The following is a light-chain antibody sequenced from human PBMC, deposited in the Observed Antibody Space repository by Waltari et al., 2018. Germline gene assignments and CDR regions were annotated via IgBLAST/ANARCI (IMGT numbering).Light chain of an antibody. CDR1: QSITRY. Sequence: DIQMTQSPSSLSASVGDRVTITCRASQSITRYLNWYQQKPGKAPKLLIYAASTLESGVPFRFSGSGSGTDFSLTISSIQPEDVATYYCQASYTEPYFFGQGTKLEIK. V-gene: IGKV1-39*01. J-gene: IGKJ2*01. CDR3: QASYTEPYF. CDR2: AAS.